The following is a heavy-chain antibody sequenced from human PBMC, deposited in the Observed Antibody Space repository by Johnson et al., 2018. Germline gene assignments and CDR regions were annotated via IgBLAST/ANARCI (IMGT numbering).Heavy chain of an antibody. CDR2: INHSGST. J-gene: IGHJ6*03. D-gene: IGHD2-15*01. CDR1: GGSFSGYY. CDR3: ASSPNCRGGSCYGYYYYYYMDA. V-gene: IGHV4-34*01. Sequence: QVQLQQWGAGLLKXSETLSLTCAVYGGSFSGYYWSWIRRPPGKGLEWIGEINHSGSTNYNPSHKSRVTISVDTPKNQFSLKLSSVTAADTAVYYCASSPNCRGGSCYGYYYYYYMDAWGKGTTVTVSS.